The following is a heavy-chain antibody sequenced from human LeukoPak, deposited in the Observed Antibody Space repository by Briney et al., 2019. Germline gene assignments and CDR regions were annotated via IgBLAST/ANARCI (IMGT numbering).Heavy chain of an antibody. J-gene: IGHJ4*02. D-gene: IGHD2-15*01. CDR3: ARQYEGGPAY. CDR1: GYHFSTNW. CDR2: IYPGESDT. Sequence: GESLKISCKGSGYHFSTNWIGWVRQMPGKGLEWMGIIYPGESDTRYSPSFQGQVTISADKSISTAYLQWSSLKASDSAIYYCARQYEGGPAYWGQGTLVTVSS. V-gene: IGHV5-51*01.